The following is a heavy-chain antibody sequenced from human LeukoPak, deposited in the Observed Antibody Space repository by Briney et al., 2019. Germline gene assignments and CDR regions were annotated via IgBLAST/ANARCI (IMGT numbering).Heavy chain of an antibody. J-gene: IGHJ4*02. D-gene: IGHD1-26*01. CDR3: ATKSYSGSYRTDF. CDR1: GFAFSSYA. Sequence: GGSLRLSCAASGFAFSSYAMSWVRQAPGKGLEWVSAISGSGGTTYYADSVKGRFTISRDNSKNTLYMQMNSLRAEDTAVYYCATKSYSGSYRTDFWGQGTLVTVSS. V-gene: IGHV3-23*01. CDR2: ISGSGGTT.